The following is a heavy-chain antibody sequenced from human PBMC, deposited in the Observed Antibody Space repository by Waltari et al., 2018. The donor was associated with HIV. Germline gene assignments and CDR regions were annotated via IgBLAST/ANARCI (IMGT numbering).Heavy chain of an antibody. D-gene: IGHD6-13*01. V-gene: IGHV3-21*01. CDR2: FSIVYDST. CDR1: KFAFSIYT. J-gene: IGHJ6*02. CDR3: GWVPAATHGMDV. Sequence: EVHLVESGGGLVKPGESLRLSCDASKFAFSIYTVNWFRQTQGSGLECVSSFSIVYDSTHYVESVKGRITVSRDNATNTLFLQMNSLRGEDTAVYYCGWVPAATHGMDVWGRGTTVIVSS.